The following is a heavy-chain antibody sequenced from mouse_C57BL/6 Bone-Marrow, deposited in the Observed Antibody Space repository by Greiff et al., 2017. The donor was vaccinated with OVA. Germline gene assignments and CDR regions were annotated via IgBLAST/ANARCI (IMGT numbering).Heavy chain of an antibody. CDR3: DSDY. Sequence: QVHLKQPGAELVRPGASVKLSCKASGYTFTSYWMHWVKQRPGQGLEWIGNIYPSDSDTHYNQKFKDKSTLTVDKSSSTAYMQLSSLTSEDSAVYDCDSDYWGRGTALTVSA. CDR2: IYPSDSDT. CDR1: GYTFTSYW. J-gene: IGHJ2*01. V-gene: IGHV1-61*01.